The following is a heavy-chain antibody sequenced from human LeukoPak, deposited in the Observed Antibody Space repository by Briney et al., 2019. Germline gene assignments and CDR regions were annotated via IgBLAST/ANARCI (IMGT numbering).Heavy chain of an antibody. CDR2: IYPGDSDT. D-gene: IGHD4-23*01. V-gene: IGHV5-51*01. Sequence: GESLKISCKGSGYSFTTYWIGWVRQMPGKGLEWMGIIYPGDSDTRYSPSFQGQVTMSADKSISTAYLQLRSLKASDTAIYYCARRGADYGGNSGLDYWGQGTLVTVSS. CDR1: GYSFTTYW. J-gene: IGHJ4*02. CDR3: ARRGADYGGNSGLDY.